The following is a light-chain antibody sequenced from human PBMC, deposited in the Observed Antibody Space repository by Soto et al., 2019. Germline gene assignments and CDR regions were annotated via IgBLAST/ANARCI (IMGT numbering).Light chain of an antibody. CDR2: EVS. V-gene: IGLV2-23*02. CDR1: SSDVGSYNL. J-gene: IGLJ1*01. CDR3: CSYAGSSTYV. Sequence: QSALTQPASVSGSPGQSITISCTGTSSDVGSYNLVSWYQQHPGKAPKLMIYEVSKRPSGVSNRFSGSKSGNTASLTISGLQAEDEAVYYCCSYAGSSTYVFGTGTKSPS.